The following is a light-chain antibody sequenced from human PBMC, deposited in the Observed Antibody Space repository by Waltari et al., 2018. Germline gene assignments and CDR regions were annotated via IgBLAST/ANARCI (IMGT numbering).Light chain of an antibody. Sequence: QSALPQPPSVSGSPGQSLTLSCTPTRSAIGRYYHVSWYQHHPGKAPKLMILYVNERPSGVSNRFSGSKSGNAASLTISGLQAEDEAHYYCSSYTTTSTYVFGTGTKVTVL. V-gene: IGLV2-14*03. CDR1: RSAIGRYYH. J-gene: IGLJ1*01. CDR3: SSYTTTSTYV. CDR2: YVN.